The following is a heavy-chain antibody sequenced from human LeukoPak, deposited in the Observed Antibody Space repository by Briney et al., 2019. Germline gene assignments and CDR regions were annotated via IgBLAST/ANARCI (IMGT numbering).Heavy chain of an antibody. Sequence: ASVKVSCTASGYNFISYGISWVRQAPGQGPEWMGWVSGYNGNTNYAQNIQGRVTMTTDTSTSTVYMELRSLRSDDTAVYYCARFSLSDYGDPAYYYGMDVWGQGTTVTVSS. V-gene: IGHV1-18*01. CDR1: GYNFISYG. CDR3: ARFSLSDYGDPAYYYGMDV. D-gene: IGHD4-17*01. CDR2: VSGYNGNT. J-gene: IGHJ6*02.